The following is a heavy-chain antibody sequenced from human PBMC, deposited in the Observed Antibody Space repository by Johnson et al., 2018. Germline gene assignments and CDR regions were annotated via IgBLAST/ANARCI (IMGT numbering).Heavy chain of an antibody. D-gene: IGHD5-12*01. CDR1: GFTFNSHG. Sequence: VQLLESGGGVVLPGRSLRLSCAASGFTFNSHGMHWVRQAPGKGLEWVALIWYDGSNRYYADSVKGRFTISRDNSKNTLYLQMTSLRVEGTAVYFCARDRAAVATNFDYWSQGTLVTVSS. CDR3: ARDRAAVATNFDY. CDR2: IWYDGSNR. J-gene: IGHJ4*02. V-gene: IGHV3-33*01.